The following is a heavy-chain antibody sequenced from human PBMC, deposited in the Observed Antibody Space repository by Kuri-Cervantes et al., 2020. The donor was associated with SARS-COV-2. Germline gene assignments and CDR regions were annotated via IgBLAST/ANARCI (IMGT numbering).Heavy chain of an antibody. V-gene: IGHV3-7*01. CDR3: ARDVGSYFDY. D-gene: IGHD2-15*01. CDR2: IKQDGSEK. Sequence: GGSLRLSCAASGFTFSSYWMSWVRQAPGKGLEWVANIKQDGSEKYYVDSVKGRFTIPRDNSKNTLYLQMNSLRAEDTAVYYCARDVGSYFDYWGQGTLVTVSS. CDR1: GFTFSSYW. J-gene: IGHJ4*02.